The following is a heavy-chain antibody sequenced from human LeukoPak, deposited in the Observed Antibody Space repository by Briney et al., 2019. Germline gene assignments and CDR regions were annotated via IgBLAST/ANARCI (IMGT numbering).Heavy chain of an antibody. J-gene: IGHJ4*02. CDR2: IRNDGSNK. Sequence: GGSLRLSCAASGFTFSNYVMHWVRQAPGKGLEWVTFIRNDGSNKYYADSVKGRFTISRDNSKNTLYLQMNSLRAEDTALYYCAKDQGSGAFDYWGQGTLVTVSS. D-gene: IGHD6-19*01. CDR3: AKDQGSGAFDY. V-gene: IGHV3-30*02. CDR1: GFTFSNYV.